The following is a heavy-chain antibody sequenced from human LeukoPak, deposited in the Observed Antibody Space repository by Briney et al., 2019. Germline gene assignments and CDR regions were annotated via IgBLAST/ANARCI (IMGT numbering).Heavy chain of an antibody. CDR2: ISAYNGNT. J-gene: IGHJ6*03. V-gene: IGHV1-18*01. D-gene: IGHD2-2*01. CDR1: GFLFTGQF. CDR3: ARGIGGQLLRYYYMDV. Sequence: ASVKVSCKVSGFLFTGQFIHWVRQAPGQGLEWMGWISAYNGNTNYAQKLQGRATMTTDTSTSTAYMELRSLRSDDTAVYYCARGIGGQLLRYYYMDVWGKGTTVTVSS.